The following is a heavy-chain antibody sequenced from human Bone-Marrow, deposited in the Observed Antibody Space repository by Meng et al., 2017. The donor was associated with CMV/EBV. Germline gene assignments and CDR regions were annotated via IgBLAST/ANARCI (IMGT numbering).Heavy chain of an antibody. CDR1: GFTFDNYA. V-gene: IGHV3-23*03. J-gene: IGHJ4*02. CDR3: ARSSD. Sequence: GESLKISCAASGFTFDNYAMSWFRQAPGKGPEWVSAIYGGASGTYYADSVKGRFTISRDSSKNTLYLQMSSLRVEDTAVYYSARSSDWGQGTLVTVSS. CDR2: IYGGASGT. D-gene: IGHD3-16*02.